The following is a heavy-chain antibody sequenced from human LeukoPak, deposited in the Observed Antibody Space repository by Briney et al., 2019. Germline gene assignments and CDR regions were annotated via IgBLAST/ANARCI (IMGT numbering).Heavy chain of an antibody. D-gene: IGHD4-23*01. CDR1: GYSISSDYY. V-gene: IGHV4-38-2*02. J-gene: IGHJ4*02. CDR2: IYHIGRT. Sequence: SETLSLTCSVSGYSISSDYYWGWIRQPPGKGLEWIETIYHIGRTYYNPSLKSRVTISVDTSKNQFSLKPTSVTAADTAVYYCARVFGGNSGGAYFDLWGQGIQVTVAS. CDR3: ARVFGGNSGGAYFDL.